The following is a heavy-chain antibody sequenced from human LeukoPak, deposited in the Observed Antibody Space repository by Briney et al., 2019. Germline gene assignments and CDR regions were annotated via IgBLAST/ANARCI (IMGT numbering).Heavy chain of an antibody. J-gene: IGHJ3*02. CDR1: GFTVSSNY. Sequence: GGSLRLSCAASGFTVSSNYMSWVRQAPGKGLEWVSVIYSGGSTYYADSVKGRFTISRDNFKNTLYLQMNSLRAEDTAVYYCARETAYCSSTSCYHSGAFDIWGQGTMVTVSS. D-gene: IGHD2-2*01. CDR2: IYSGGST. CDR3: ARETAYCSSTSCYHSGAFDI. V-gene: IGHV3-66*02.